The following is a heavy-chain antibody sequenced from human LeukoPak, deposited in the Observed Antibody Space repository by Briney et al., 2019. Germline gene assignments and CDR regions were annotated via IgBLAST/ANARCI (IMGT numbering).Heavy chain of an antibody. CDR1: GFTFSGYG. V-gene: IGHV3-33*01. D-gene: IGHD6-13*01. J-gene: IGHJ4*02. CDR2: IWYDGSNK. Sequence: GGSLRLSCAASGFTFSGYGMHWVRQAPGKGLEWVAVIWYDGSNKYYADSVKGRFTISRDNSKNTLYLQMNSLRAEDTAVYYCARVAAGGWAFDYWGQGTLVTVS. CDR3: ARVAAGGWAFDY.